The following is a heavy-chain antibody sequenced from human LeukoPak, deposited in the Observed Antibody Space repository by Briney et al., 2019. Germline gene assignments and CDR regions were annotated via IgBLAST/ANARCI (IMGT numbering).Heavy chain of an antibody. CDR2: IYHSGST. V-gene: IGHV4-30-2*01. CDR3: ASQVCIAVAGSPH. D-gene: IGHD6-19*01. J-gene: IGHJ4*02. CDR1: GGSISSGGYS. Sequence: SETLSLTCAVSGGSISSGGYSWSWIRQPPGKGLEWIGYIYHSGSTYYNPSLKSRVTISVDRSKNQFSLKLSSVTAADTAVYYCASQVCIAVAGSPHWGQGTLVTVSS.